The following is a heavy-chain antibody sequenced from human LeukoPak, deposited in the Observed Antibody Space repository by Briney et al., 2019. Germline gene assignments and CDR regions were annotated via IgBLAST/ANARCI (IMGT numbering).Heavy chain of an antibody. D-gene: IGHD6-13*01. CDR2: ISAYNGNT. Sequence: RASVKVSCKTSGYTFTNYGISWVRQAPGLGLEWMGWISAYNGNTNYAQKVQGRVTMTTDTSTSTACMELRSLRFDDTAVYYCARDQSVRLLQTSSTYFKHVFAIWGQGSMVTVSS. CDR1: GYTFTNYG. V-gene: IGHV1-18*01. CDR3: ARDQSVRLLQTSSTYFKHVFAI. J-gene: IGHJ3*02.